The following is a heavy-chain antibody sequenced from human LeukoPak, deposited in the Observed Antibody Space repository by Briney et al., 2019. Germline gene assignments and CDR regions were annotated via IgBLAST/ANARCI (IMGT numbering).Heavy chain of an antibody. V-gene: IGHV1-2*02. J-gene: IGHJ4*02. D-gene: IGHD6-19*01. CDR2: INPNSGGT. CDR3: ARDNRYSSGLYYFDY. Sequence: ASVKVSCKASGYTFTGYYMHWVRQAPGQGLEWMGWINPNSGGTNYAQKFQGRVTMTRDTSISTAYMELSRLRSDDTAVYYCARDNRYSSGLYYFDYWGQGTPVTVSS. CDR1: GYTFTGYY.